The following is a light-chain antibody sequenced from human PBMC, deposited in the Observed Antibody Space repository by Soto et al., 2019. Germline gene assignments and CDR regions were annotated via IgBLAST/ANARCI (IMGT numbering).Light chain of an antibody. Sequence: QSALTQPRSVSGSPGQSVTISCTGTSSDVGGYNYVSWYQQHPGKAPKLMIYEVTKRPSGVPDRLSGSKSGNTASLTISGLQAEDEADYYCCSYAGSDTDVFGGGTKLIVL. CDR3: CSYAGSDTDV. J-gene: IGLJ2*01. V-gene: IGLV2-11*01. CDR2: EVT. CDR1: SSDVGGYNY.